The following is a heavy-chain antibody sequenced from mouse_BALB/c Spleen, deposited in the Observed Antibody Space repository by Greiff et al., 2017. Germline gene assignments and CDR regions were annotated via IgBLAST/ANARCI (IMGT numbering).Heavy chain of an antibody. CDR1: GYTFTSYW. V-gene: IGHV1S22*01. Sequence: LQHPGSELVRPGASVKLSCKASGYTFTSYWMHWVKQRHGQGLEWIGNIYPGSGSTNYDEKFKSKGTLTVDTSSSTAYMHLSSLTSEDSAVYYCTRAMDYWGQGTSVTVSS. CDR2: IYPGSGST. CDR3: TRAMDY. J-gene: IGHJ4*01.